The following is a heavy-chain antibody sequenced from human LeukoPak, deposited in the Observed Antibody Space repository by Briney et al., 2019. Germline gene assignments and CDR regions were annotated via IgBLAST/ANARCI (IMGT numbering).Heavy chain of an antibody. CDR1: GGSFSSSSYY. Sequence: PSETLSLTCTVSGGSFSSSSYYWGWIRQPPGKGLEWIGSIYYSGSTYYNPSLKSRVTISVDTSKNQYSLKPSSVTAADTAVYYCARVTVTEYFDYWGQGTLVTVSS. V-gene: IGHV4-39*01. J-gene: IGHJ4*02. CDR2: IYYSGST. CDR3: ARVTVTEYFDY. D-gene: IGHD4-11*01.